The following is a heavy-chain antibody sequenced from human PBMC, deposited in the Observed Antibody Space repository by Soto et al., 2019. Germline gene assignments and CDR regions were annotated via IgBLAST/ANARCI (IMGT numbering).Heavy chain of an antibody. D-gene: IGHD1-20*01. CDR3: AHSRGIPGTDYYYGMDV. CDR2: IYPVYSDT. CDR1: GYSFTSYW. V-gene: IGHV5-51*01. J-gene: IGHJ6*02. Sequence: WDSLKISCKGSGYSFTSYWIGWVRQMPGKGLELMGIIYPVYSDTRYSPSFQGQVTISSDKSISTAYVPWSSLKASDTAMYYCAHSRGIPGTDYYYGMDVWGQGTTVTVS.